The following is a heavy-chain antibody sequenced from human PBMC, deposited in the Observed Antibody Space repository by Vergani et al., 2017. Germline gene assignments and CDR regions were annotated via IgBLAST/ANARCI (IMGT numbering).Heavy chain of an antibody. V-gene: IGHV3-33*01. CDR2: IWYDGSNK. Sequence: QVQLVESGGGVVQPGRSLRLSCAASGFTFSSYGMHWVRQAPGKGLEWVAVIWYDGSNKYYADSVKGRFTISRDNSKNTLYLQMNSLRAEDTAVYYCARGTLGYCSGGSCSNVDYWGQGTLVTVSS. J-gene: IGHJ4*02. CDR3: ARGTLGYCSGGSCSNVDY. CDR1: GFTFSSYG. D-gene: IGHD2-15*01.